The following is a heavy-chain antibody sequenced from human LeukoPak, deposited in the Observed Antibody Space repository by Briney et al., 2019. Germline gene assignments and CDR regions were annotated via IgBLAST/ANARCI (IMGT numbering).Heavy chain of an antibody. J-gene: IGHJ5*02. CDR3: ARADFIDAGPYLIGP. CDR2: MNTKSGRT. V-gene: IGHV1-2*02. Sequence: ASVKVSCKTSGYSFTNYYIHWVRQAPGHGLEWMGWMNTKSGRTSSARKFQGRVTMTRDPSITTVYMDMAWLTSDDTAIYFCARADFIDAGPYLIGPWGQGNLVTVSS. D-gene: IGHD3-3*01. CDR1: GYSFTNYY.